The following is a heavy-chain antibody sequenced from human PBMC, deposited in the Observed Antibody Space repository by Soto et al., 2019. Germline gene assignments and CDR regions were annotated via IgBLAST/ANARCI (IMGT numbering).Heavy chain of an antibody. J-gene: IGHJ4*02. CDR1: GFRFSGYA. CDR2: ISGSDGST. CDR3: SRDRERDAWYEDY. Sequence: AESLRLSCVVSGFRFSGYAMSWVRQAPGEGLEWVSVISGSDGSTYYADTVKGRFTISRDDSKSTLFLQTNSLRAEDTAIYYCSRDRERDAWYEDYWGQGTLVTVSS. D-gene: IGHD6-13*01. V-gene: IGHV3-23*01.